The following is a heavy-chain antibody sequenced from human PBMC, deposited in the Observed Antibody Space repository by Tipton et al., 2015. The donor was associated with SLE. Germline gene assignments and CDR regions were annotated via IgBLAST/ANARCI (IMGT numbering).Heavy chain of an antibody. CDR1: GNTFSSDY. CDR2: INPSGEST. D-gene: IGHD6-19*01. CDR3: ARGAANQWLFNWFDS. Sequence: QSGAEVKKPGASVKISCEASGNTFSSDYINWVRRAPGQGLEWIGIINPSGESTNSARKLQDRVILTRDTATSTVYMELRSLRSEDTAVYYCARGAANQWLFNWFDSWGQGTLVTVSS. J-gene: IGHJ5*01. V-gene: IGHV1-46*04.